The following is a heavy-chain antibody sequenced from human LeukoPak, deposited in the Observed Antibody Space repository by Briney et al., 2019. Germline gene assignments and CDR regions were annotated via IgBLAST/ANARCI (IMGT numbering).Heavy chain of an antibody. Sequence: PSETLSLTCTVSGGSISSSSYYWGWIRQPPGEGLEWIGSIYYSGSTYYNPSLKSRVTISVDTSKNQFSLKLSSVTAADTAVYYCARQFHGSGSYGYYFDYWGQGTLVTVSS. CDR3: ARQFHGSGSYGYYFDY. V-gene: IGHV4-39*01. J-gene: IGHJ4*02. D-gene: IGHD3-10*01. CDR2: IYYSGST. CDR1: GGSISSSSYY.